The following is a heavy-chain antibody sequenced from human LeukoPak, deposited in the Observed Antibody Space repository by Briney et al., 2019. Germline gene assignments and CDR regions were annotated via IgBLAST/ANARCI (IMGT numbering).Heavy chain of an antibody. CDR1: GFSFSNYA. J-gene: IGHJ3*02. V-gene: IGHV3-23*01. D-gene: IGHD1-26*01. Sequence: PGGSLRLSCAASGFSFSNYAMTWVRQAPGKGLEWVSAMSDSGNKIHYADSVKGRFTISRDNSKNTLYLQMNSLRAEDTAVYYCAKDSRNVGADAFDIWGQGTMVTVSS. CDR2: MSDSGNKI. CDR3: AKDSRNVGADAFDI.